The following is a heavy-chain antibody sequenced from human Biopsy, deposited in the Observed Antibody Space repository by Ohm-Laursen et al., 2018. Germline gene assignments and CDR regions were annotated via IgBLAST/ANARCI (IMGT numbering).Heavy chain of an antibody. CDR1: GGSFNGYF. Sequence: TLSLTCAVYGGSFNGYFWGWIRQPPGKGLEWIGDITQSGSTNYSPSLKSRVTISVDTAKKQFSLSLRSGTAADTAVYYCARVPLPGIGAAYQGRFLYGMDVWGQGTTVSVSS. J-gene: IGHJ6*02. D-gene: IGHD6-13*01. V-gene: IGHV4-34*01. CDR2: ITQSGST. CDR3: ARVPLPGIGAAYQGRFLYGMDV.